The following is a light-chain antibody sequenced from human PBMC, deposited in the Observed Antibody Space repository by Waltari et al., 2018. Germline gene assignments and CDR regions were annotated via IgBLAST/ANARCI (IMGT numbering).Light chain of an antibody. J-gene: IGKJ1*01. CDR3: QLLNSYQWT. Sequence: IQLTQSPSSLSASVGDRVTITCRASQGINNYLALYQQKPWKAPKLLIYAASTLQSEVQSRFSGSGSGTDFTLTISSLQAEDFVTYYCQLLNSYQWTFGQGTKVEIK. CDR2: AAS. V-gene: IGKV1-9*01. CDR1: QGINNY.